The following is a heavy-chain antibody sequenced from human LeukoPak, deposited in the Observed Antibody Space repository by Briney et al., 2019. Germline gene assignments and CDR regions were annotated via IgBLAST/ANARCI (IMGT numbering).Heavy chain of an antibody. Sequence: ASVKVSCKASGYTFTGYYMHWVRQAPGQGLEWMGRINPNSGGTNYAQKFQGRVTMTRDTSISTAYMVLSRLRSDDTAVYYCARQYSSSSLVVSPYYWGQGTLVTVSS. CDR2: INPNSGGT. V-gene: IGHV1-2*06. J-gene: IGHJ4*02. CDR1: GYTFTGYY. D-gene: IGHD6-6*01. CDR3: ARQYSSSSLVVSPYY.